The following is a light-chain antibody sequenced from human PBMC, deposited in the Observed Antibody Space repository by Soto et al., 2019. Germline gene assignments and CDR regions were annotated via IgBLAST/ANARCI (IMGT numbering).Light chain of an antibody. V-gene: IGKV3-15*01. J-gene: IGKJ4*01. CDR2: VAS. CDR3: QQYNVGPLT. CDR1: QSVSSN. Sequence: EIVMTQSLATLSVSPGERATLSCRASQSVSSNLAWYQQKPGQTPKLLIYVASTRATGIPARFSGSGSGTEFTLTINSLQSEDFAVYYCQQYNVGPLTFGGGTKVEFK.